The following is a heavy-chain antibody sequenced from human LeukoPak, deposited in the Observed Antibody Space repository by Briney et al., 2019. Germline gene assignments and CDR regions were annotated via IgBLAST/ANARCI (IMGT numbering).Heavy chain of an antibody. D-gene: IGHD2-21*02. V-gene: IGHV3-23*01. J-gene: IGHJ4*02. Sequence: PGGSLRLSCAASGFTFASYAVSWVRQAPGKGLEWVSTISGSGGSTYYADSEKGRFTISRDNSKNTLSLQMNSLRAEDTAVYYCAKSGLVTAIRSYFDYLGQGTLVTVSS. CDR2: ISGSGGST. CDR3: AKSGLVTAIRSYFDY. CDR1: GFTFASYA.